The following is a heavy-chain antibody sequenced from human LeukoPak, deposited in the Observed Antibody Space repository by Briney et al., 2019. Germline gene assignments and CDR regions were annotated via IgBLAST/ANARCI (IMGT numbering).Heavy chain of an antibody. J-gene: IGHJ4*02. V-gene: IGHV4-31*03. CDR3: ARSPYCSGGSCSPPPVRYFDY. Sequence: PSETLSLTCTVSGGSISSGGYYWSWIRQHPGKGLEWIGYIYYSGSTYYNPSLKSRVTISVDTSKNQFSLKLSSVTAADTAVYYCARSPYCSGGSCSPPPVRYFDYWGQGTLVTVSS. CDR2: IYYSGST. CDR1: GGSISSGGYY. D-gene: IGHD2-15*01.